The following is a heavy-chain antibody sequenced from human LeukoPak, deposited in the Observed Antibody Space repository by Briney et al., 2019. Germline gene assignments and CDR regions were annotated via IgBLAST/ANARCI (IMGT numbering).Heavy chain of an antibody. Sequence: SETLSLTCTVSGGSIASYYWSWIRQPAGKGLEWIGRLYTSGSTNYNPSLKSRVTISVGKSKNQFSLNLSSVTAADTAVYYCARGSWSFDYWGQGTLVTVSS. D-gene: IGHD6-13*01. J-gene: IGHJ4*02. CDR1: GGSIASYY. CDR2: LYTSGST. CDR3: ARGSWSFDY. V-gene: IGHV4-4*07.